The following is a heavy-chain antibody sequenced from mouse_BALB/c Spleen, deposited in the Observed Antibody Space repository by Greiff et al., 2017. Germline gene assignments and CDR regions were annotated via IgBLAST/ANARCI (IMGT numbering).Heavy chain of an antibody. CDR1: GYTFTSYW. V-gene: IGHV1-7*01. Sequence: QVQLQQSGAELAKPGASVKMSCKASGYTFTSYWMHWVKQRPGQGLEWIGYINPSTGYTEYNQKFKDKATLTADKSSSTAYMQLSSLTSEDSAVYYCARRATATRGMDYWGQGTSATVSS. CDR2: INPSTGYT. CDR3: ARRATATRGMDY. D-gene: IGHD1-2*01. J-gene: IGHJ4*01.